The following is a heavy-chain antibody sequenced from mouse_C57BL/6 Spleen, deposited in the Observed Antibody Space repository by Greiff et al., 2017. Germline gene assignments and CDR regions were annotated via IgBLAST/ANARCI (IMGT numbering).Heavy chain of an antibody. D-gene: IGHD1-1*01. Sequence: QVQLQQSGAELVKPGASVKISCKASGYAFSSYWMNWVKQRPGKGLGWIGQIYPGDGDTNYNGKFKGKATLTADKSSSTAYMQLSSLTSEDSAVYFGARGGAYYYGSSSWFAYWGQGTLVTVSA. CDR2: IYPGDGDT. V-gene: IGHV1-80*01. J-gene: IGHJ3*01. CDR1: GYAFSSYW. CDR3: ARGGAYYYGSSSWFAY.